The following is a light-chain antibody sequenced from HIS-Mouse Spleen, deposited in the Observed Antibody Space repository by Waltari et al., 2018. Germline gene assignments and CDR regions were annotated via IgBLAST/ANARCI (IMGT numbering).Light chain of an antibody. CDR2: DVS. Sequence: QSALTQPASVSGSPGQSITISCTGTSSDVGGYNYVSWYQQHPGKAPKPIIYDVSNRPSGVSNRVSGSKSGNTASLTISGLQAEDEADYYCSSYTSSSTRVFGGGTKLTVL. V-gene: IGLV2-14*03. J-gene: IGLJ3*02. CDR3: SSYTSSSTRV. CDR1: SSDVGGYNY.